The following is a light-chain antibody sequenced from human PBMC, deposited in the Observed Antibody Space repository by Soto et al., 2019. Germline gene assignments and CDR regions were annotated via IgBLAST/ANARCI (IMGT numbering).Light chain of an antibody. Sequence: EFVLTQSPGTLSLSPGERATLSCRASQSVTSNYLAWYQQNPGQAPRLLIFGASIRDTGIPDRFSGGGSGTDFTLTISRLEPEDFAVYYCQQYGSSPGTFGQGTKVEIK. V-gene: IGKV3-20*01. CDR2: GAS. CDR1: QSVTSNY. CDR3: QQYGSSPGT. J-gene: IGKJ1*01.